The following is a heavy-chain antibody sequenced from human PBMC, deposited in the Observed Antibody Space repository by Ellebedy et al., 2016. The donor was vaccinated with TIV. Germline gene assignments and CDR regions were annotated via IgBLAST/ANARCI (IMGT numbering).Heavy chain of an antibody. J-gene: IGHJ2*01. V-gene: IGHV3-48*02. D-gene: IGHD5-24*01. CDR1: GNTFSSYN. Sequence: GESLKISCAASGNTFSSYNMNWVRQAPGKGLQWVSYISSTSSNIYYADSVKGRFTISRDNAKNSLNLQMDSLREEDTAVYYGARDRGRDGYTYWYFDLWGRGTLVTVSS. CDR3: ARDRGRDGYTYWYFDL. CDR2: ISSTSSNI.